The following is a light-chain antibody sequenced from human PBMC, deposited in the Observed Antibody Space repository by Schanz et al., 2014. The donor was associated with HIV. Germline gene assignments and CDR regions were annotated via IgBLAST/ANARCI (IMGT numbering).Light chain of an antibody. J-gene: IGLJ3*02. CDR1: SSNIGAGYD. CDR3: QSYDSSLSGSV. Sequence: QSVLTQPPSVSGTPGQRVTIFCTGSSSNIGAGYDVHWYQQLPGTAPKLLIYGNSNRPSGVPDRFSGSKSDTSASLAITGLQAEDEADYYCQSYDSSLSGSVFGGGTKLTVL. CDR2: GNS. V-gene: IGLV1-40*01.